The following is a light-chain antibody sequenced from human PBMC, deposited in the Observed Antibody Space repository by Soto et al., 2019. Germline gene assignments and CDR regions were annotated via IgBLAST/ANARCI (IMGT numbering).Light chain of an antibody. J-gene: IGLJ1*01. CDR2: AVT. CDR3: SSYTSSSTL. CDR1: SSDVGGYNY. V-gene: IGLV2-14*01. Sequence: QSALTQPASGCGSPGQSITISCTGTSSDVGGYNYVSWYQQHPGKAPKLMIYAVTDRPSGVSSRFSGSKSANTASLTISGLQAEDEADYYCSSYTSSSTLFGTGTKVTAL.